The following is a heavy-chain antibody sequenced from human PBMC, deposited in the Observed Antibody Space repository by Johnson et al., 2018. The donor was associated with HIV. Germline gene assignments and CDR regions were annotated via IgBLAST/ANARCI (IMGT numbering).Heavy chain of an antibody. D-gene: IGHD3-22*01. CDR1: GFTFSSYA. CDR2: ISYDGSNT. J-gene: IGHJ3*02. CDR3: AREKSYYYDSSGYPDTFDI. Sequence: QVQLVESGGGVVRPGGSLRLSCAASGFTFSSYAMHWVRQAPGKGLEWVAVISYDGSNTYYADSVKGRFTISRDNSKNTLYLQMNSLRAEDTAVYYCAREKSYYYDSSGYPDTFDIWGQGTMVIVSS. V-gene: IGHV3-30-3*01.